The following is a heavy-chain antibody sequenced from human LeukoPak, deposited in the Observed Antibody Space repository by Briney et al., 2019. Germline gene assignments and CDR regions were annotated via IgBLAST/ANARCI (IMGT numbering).Heavy chain of an antibody. V-gene: IGHV1-69*05. Sequence: SVKVSCKASGGTFSSYAISWVRQAPGQGLEWMGGIIPIFGTANYAQKFQGRVTITTDESTSTACMELSSLRSEDTAVYYCARGSVERWLQFGFSWFDPWGQGTLVTVSS. D-gene: IGHD5-24*01. J-gene: IGHJ5*02. CDR3: ARGSVERWLQFGFSWFDP. CDR2: IIPIFGTA. CDR1: GGTFSSYA.